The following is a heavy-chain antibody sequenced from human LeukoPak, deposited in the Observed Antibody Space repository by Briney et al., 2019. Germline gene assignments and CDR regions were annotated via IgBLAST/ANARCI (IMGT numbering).Heavy chain of an antibody. J-gene: IGHJ6*03. V-gene: IGHV4-59*01. Sequence: SETLSLTCTVSGDSFSSYYWSWIRQPPGKGLEWIAYIFYSGSTNYNPALKSRVTISVDTSKTQCSLKLNSVTAADTAVYDWARAYGDHEEQGDYYMDVWGKGTTVTVSS. D-gene: IGHD4-17*01. CDR1: GDSFSSYY. CDR2: IFYSGST. CDR3: ARAYGDHEEQGDYYMDV.